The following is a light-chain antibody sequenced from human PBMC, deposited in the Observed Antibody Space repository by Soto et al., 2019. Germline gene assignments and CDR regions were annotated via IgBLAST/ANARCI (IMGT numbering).Light chain of an antibody. CDR1: MLTKNY. J-gene: IGLJ2*01. CDR2: KDS. CDR3: YSTTDNYRV. Sequence: SYELTQPSSVSVSPGQTARITCSGDMLTKNYARWFQQKPGQAPLLLIYKDSQRPSGIPERFSGSSSGTTVTLTINGAQVEDEADYYCYSTTDNYRVFGGGTKVTVL. V-gene: IGLV3-27*01.